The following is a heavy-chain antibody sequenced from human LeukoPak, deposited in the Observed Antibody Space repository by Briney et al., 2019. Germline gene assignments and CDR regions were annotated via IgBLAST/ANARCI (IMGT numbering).Heavy chain of an antibody. V-gene: IGHV3-30*03. J-gene: IGHJ6*03. CDR1: GFTFSDYD. D-gene: IGHD6-13*01. CDR2: ISYDGSNK. CDR3: ARGSIAAAGSSKGYMDV. Sequence: PGGSLRLSCAASGFTFSDYDMLWVRQAPGKGLEWVAVISYDGSNKYYADSVKGRFTISRDNSKNTLYLQMNSLRAEDTAVYYCARGSIAAAGSSKGYMDVWGKGTTATVSS.